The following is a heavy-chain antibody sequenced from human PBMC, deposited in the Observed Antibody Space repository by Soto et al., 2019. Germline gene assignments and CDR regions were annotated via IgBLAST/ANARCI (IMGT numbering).Heavy chain of an antibody. Sequence: SETLSLTCSVSGGSISSGYYYWSWILQPPGKGLEWIGNIYYSVNTYYNPSLKSRLIISIDTSKNHFSLKVGSVTAADTAVYYCASSSLYGMDLGGQGTKVTVSS. J-gene: IGHJ6*02. V-gene: IGHV4-30-4*01. CDR2: IYYSVNT. CDR1: GGSISSGYYY. CDR3: ASSSLYGMDL.